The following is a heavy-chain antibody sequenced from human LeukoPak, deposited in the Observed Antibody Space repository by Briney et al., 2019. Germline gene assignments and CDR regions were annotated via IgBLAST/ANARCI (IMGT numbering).Heavy chain of an antibody. CDR2: ISGDGRIT. CDR3: ARGGSPPEALGDTFDI. V-gene: IGHV3-74*01. J-gene: IGHJ3*02. Sequence: RGESLRLSCAASRFTFSNYWMHWVRQGPGKGLVWVSRISGDGRITRNADSVKGRFFISRDNAKNTLYLQMNSLRAEDTAVYYCARGGSPPEALGDTFDIWGQGTMVTVSS. CDR1: RFTFSNYW. D-gene: IGHD1-26*01.